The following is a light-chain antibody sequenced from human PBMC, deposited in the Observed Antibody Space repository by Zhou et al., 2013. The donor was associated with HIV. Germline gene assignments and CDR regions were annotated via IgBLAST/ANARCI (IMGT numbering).Light chain of an antibody. V-gene: IGKV2-30*02. CDR2: KVS. Sequence: DVVLTQSPLSLPVTLGQPAFISCSSSQSLVHSDGNTYLNWYHQRPGQSPRRLLYKVSNRDSGVPDRFNGSGSGTDFTLRISGVEAEDVGLYYCMQGTHWPRYTFGQGTKLEIK. CDR3: MQGTHWPRYT. CDR1: QSLVHSDGNTY. J-gene: IGKJ2*01.